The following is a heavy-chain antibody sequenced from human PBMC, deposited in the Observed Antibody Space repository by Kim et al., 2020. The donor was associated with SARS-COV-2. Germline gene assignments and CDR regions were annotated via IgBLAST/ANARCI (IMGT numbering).Heavy chain of an antibody. CDR1: GGAFTGFW. V-gene: IGHV4-34*01. D-gene: IGHD4-4*01. CDR2: INYNGIT. J-gene: IGHJ4*02. Sequence: SETLSLTCAVSGGAFTGFWWTWIRQPPGKGLEWIGEINYNGITNYNSSLSSRVTMSVDSSKKEFSLRLSSVTAADTAVYYCARGPPSQYSNSPYSWGQGT. CDR3: ARGPPSQYSNSPYS.